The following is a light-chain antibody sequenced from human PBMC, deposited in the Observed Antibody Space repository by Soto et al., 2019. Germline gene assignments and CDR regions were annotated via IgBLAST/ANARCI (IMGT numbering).Light chain of an antibody. Sequence: QSALTQPASVSGSPGHSITISCTGTSSDVGGYNYVSWYQQHPGKAPKLRIYDVSNRPSGVSNRFSGSKSGNTASLTISGLQAEDEADYYCSSYTSSSTPVFGGGTKVPV. CDR3: SSYTSSSTPV. J-gene: IGLJ3*02. CDR2: DVS. V-gene: IGLV2-14*01. CDR1: SSDVGGYNY.